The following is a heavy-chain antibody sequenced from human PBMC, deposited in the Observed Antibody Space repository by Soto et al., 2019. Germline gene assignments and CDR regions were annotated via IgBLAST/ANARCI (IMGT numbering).Heavy chain of an antibody. CDR3: ARDRGFHYFDY. J-gene: IGHJ4*02. CDR1: GFTFSSYG. V-gene: IGHV3-33*01. D-gene: IGHD5-12*01. Sequence: QVQLVESGGGVVQPGRSLRLSCAASGFTFSSYGMHWVRQAPGKGLEWVAVIGYDGSNKYYADSVKGRFTISRDNSKNTLYLQMNSLRAEDTAVYYCARDRGFHYFDYWGQGTLVTVSS. CDR2: IGYDGSNK.